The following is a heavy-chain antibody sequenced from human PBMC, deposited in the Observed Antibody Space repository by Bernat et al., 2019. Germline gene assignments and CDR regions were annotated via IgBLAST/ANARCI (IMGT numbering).Heavy chain of an antibody. J-gene: IGHJ4*02. CDR1: GGSISSISYY. V-gene: IGHV4-39*01. CDR3: ARHWYSSGWRIDY. D-gene: IGHD6-19*01. CDR2: IYYSGNT. Sequence: QLQLQESGPGLVKPSETLSLTCTVSGGSISSISYYWGWIRQPPGKGLEWIGIIYYSGNTYYNPSLNSRFTISVDTSKNQFTMKLSCVTDAETAVYYCARHWYSSGWRIDYWGQGTLVTVSS.